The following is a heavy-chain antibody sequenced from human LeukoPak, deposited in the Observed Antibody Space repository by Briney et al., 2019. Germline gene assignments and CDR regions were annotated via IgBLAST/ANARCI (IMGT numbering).Heavy chain of an antibody. CDR1: GYSFTSYW. V-gene: IGHV5-51*01. CDR3: ARGIFSSGWASDY. CDR2: IYPGDSDT. Sequence: GESLKISCKGSGYSFTSYWIGWVRQMPGKGLEWMGIIYPGDSDTRHSPSFQGQVTISADKSISTAYLQWSSLKASDTAMYYCARGIFSSGWASDYWGQGTLVTVSS. D-gene: IGHD6-19*01. J-gene: IGHJ4*02.